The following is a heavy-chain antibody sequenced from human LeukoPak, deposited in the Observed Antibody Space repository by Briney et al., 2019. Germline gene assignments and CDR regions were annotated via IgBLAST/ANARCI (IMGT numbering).Heavy chain of an antibody. D-gene: IGHD2-21*01. Sequence: PGGSLRLSCAASGFIFSSYWMTWVRQAPGKGLEWVANIKQGGREKYYVDSVKGRFTISRDNAKNSLYLQMNSLRVEDTAVYYCARVRGDYYLDYWGQGTLVTVSS. CDR3: ARVRGDYYLDY. J-gene: IGHJ4*02. CDR2: IKQGGREK. CDR1: GFIFSSYW. V-gene: IGHV3-7*04.